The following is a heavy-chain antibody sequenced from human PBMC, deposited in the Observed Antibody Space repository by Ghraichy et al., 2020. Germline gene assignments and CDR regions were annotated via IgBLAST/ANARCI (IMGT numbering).Heavy chain of an antibody. CDR3: ARSCIAYYYYYGMDV. CDR2: ISSSGSTI. CDR1: GFTFSDYY. D-gene: IGHD2-15*01. Sequence: GGSLRLSCAASGFTFSDYYMSWIRQAPGKGLEWVSYISSSGSTIYYADSVKGRFTISRDNAKNSLYLQMNSLRAEDTAVYYCARSCIAYYYYYGMDVWGQGTTVTVSS. J-gene: IGHJ6*02. V-gene: IGHV3-11*01.